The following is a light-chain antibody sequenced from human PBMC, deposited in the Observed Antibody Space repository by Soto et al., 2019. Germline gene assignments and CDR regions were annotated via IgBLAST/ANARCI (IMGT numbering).Light chain of an antibody. CDR1: QSISSY. CDR2: AAS. CDR3: QQSYSTPAIT. J-gene: IGKJ5*01. Sequence: QMTQSPSSLSASVGDRVTITCRASQSISSYLNWYQQKPGKAPKLLIYAASSLQSGVPSRFSGSGSGTDFTLTISSLQPEDFATYYCQQSYSTPAITFGQGTRLEIK. V-gene: IGKV1-39*01.